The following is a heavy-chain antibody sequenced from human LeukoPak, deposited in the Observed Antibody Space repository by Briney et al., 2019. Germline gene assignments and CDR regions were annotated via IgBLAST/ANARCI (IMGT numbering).Heavy chain of an antibody. CDR1: GGSFSGYY. D-gene: IGHD1-1*01. Sequence: SETLSLTCAVDGGSFSGYYWSWIRQPPGKGLEWIGYIYYSGSTSYNPSLKSRVTISVDTSKNQFSLKLSSVTAADTAVYYCARVGWNDVEDDAFDIWGQGTMVTVSS. CDR3: ARVGWNDVEDDAFDI. V-gene: IGHV4-59*01. CDR2: IYYSGST. J-gene: IGHJ3*02.